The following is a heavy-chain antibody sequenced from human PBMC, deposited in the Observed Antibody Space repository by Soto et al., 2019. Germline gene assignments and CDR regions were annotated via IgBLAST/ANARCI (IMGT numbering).Heavy chain of an antibody. D-gene: IGHD3-22*01. Sequence: HLQLQESGSGLVKPSQTLSLTCDVSGDSISSSGSSWNWIRQPPGKALEWIGFTYHSGSTYYNPSLESRVTISVDRSKNQFSLKLKSVTAADRAVYYCAASLSTHYYDSSGYYPDFDIWGQGIMVTVSS. J-gene: IGHJ3*02. CDR3: AASLSTHYYDSSGYYPDFDI. CDR2: TYHSGST. V-gene: IGHV4-30-2*01. CDR1: GDSISSSGSS.